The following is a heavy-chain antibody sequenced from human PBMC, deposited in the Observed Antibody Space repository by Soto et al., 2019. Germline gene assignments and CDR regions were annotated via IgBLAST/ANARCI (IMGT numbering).Heavy chain of an antibody. CDR3: EREKSCYYDY. Sequence: QVQLVQSGAEVKKPGASVKVSCKASGYTFTSYDINWVRPATGQGLGWMGWMNPNSGNTGYAQKFQGRGTMTRNTSISSAYMELSSKRAEDPAVYYCEREKSCYYDYWGQGTLVTVSS. V-gene: IGHV1-8*01. D-gene: IGHD3-10*01. CDR2: MNPNSGNT. J-gene: IGHJ4*02. CDR1: GYTFTSYD.